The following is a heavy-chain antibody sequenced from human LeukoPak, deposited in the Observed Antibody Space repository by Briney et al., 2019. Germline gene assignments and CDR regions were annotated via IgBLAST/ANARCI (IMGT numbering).Heavy chain of an antibody. CDR2: IKQEGSEK. CDR3: AANGGPFDF. V-gene: IGHV3-7*05. D-gene: IGHD4-23*01. J-gene: IGHJ4*02. Sequence: PGGSLRLSCAASGFTFRHYWVSWVRQAPGKGLEFVANIKQEGSEKYYVDSVKGRFTIPRDNAKNSLYLQMNGLRAEDTAVYYCAANGGPFDFWGQGTLVTVSA. CDR1: GFTFRHYW.